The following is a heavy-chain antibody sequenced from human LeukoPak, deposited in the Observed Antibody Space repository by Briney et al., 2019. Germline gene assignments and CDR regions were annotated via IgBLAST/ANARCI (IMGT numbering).Heavy chain of an antibody. CDR3: ARARSKVRVYVSARSYYYGMDV. J-gene: IGHJ6*02. D-gene: IGHD5/OR15-5a*01. Sequence: VASVKVSCKASGYTFTSYDINWVRQATGQGLEWMGWMNPNSGNTGYAQKFQGRVTMTRNTSISTAYMELSSLRSEDTAVYYCARARSKVRVYVSARSYYYGMDVWGQGTTVTVSS. V-gene: IGHV1-8*01. CDR1: GYTFTSYD. CDR2: MNPNSGNT.